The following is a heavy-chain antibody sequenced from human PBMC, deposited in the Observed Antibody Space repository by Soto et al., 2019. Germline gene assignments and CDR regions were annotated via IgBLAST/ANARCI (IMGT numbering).Heavy chain of an antibody. CDR1: GGSIISGDYY. CDR2: IYYSGDT. D-gene: IGHD4-17*01. Sequence: SENLSLTCTVSGGSIISGDYYWSWIRQTPGKGLEWIGYIYYSGDTNYNPSLKSRVIISVDTSKNQFSLKLSSVTAADTAVYYCARVGALLYGRTSDYYYTMDVWGQGTSVT. V-gene: IGHV4-30-4*01. CDR3: ARVGALLYGRTSDYYYTMDV. J-gene: IGHJ6*02.